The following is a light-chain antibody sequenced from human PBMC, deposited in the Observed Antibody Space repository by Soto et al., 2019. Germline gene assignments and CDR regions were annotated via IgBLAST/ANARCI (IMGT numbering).Light chain of an antibody. V-gene: IGKV1-8*01. J-gene: IGKJ4*01. Sequence: IRMTQSPSSLSASIGDSVAITCRASQRFXSFFVWYQQKPGKAPKVRXDTASTLQRGVPSRFGGSGSGTEFTLTISSLQPDDFANYYCQQVKSDPRTFGGGTKVDIK. CDR3: QQVKSDPRT. CDR1: QRFXSF. CDR2: TAS.